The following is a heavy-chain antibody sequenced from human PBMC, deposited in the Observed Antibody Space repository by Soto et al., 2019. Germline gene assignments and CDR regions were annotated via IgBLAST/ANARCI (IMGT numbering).Heavy chain of an antibody. CDR2: ISYDGSNK. CDR3: ASLIVVVPAAPRAGGMDV. Sequence: GWSLRLSCATSVFTFISYAMHWVRQAPANGLEWVAVISYDGSNKYYADSVKGRFTISRDNSKNTLYLQMNSLRAEDTAVYYCASLIVVVPAAPRAGGMDVWGQGTTVTVSS. J-gene: IGHJ6*02. V-gene: IGHV3-30-3*01. CDR1: VFTFISYA. D-gene: IGHD2-2*01.